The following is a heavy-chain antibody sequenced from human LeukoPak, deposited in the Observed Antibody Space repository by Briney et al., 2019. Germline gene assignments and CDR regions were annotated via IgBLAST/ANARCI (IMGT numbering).Heavy chain of an antibody. CDR1: GFTFNLYS. J-gene: IGHJ4*02. D-gene: IGHD2-15*01. CDR2: ISSYGVCT. CDR3: AKVLDYCDGGTCYNSGMDS. V-gene: IGHV3-64D*08. Sequence: GGSPRLSWLASGFTFNLYSMHWVRPAPGKRLEFVSVISSYGVCTYYAYSVKGRYTISRDNSKNTVYLQMSSLGADDTAVYYCAKVLDYCDGGTCYNSGMDSWGQGTLVTVSS.